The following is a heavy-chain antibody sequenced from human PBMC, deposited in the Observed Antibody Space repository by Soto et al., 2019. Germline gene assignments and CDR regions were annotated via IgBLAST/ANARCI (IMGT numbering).Heavy chain of an antibody. Sequence: QVQLQESGPGLVKPSQTLSLSCTVSGGSISSGTYFWSWIRQHPGKGLEWIGYISNSGRISYNPSLKSRVTMSVDTSKIQVSLKLSSVTAADTAVYYCTGDSTGESYWGQGSLVTVSS. CDR2: ISNSGRI. V-gene: IGHV4-31*03. J-gene: IGHJ4*02. D-gene: IGHD7-27*01. CDR3: TGDSTGESY. CDR1: GGSISSGTYF.